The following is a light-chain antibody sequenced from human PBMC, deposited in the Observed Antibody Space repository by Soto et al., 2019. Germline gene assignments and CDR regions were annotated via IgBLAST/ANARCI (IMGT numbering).Light chain of an antibody. V-gene: IGLV2-14*01. CDR3: SSYTRNTALV. CDR2: EVT. J-gene: IGLJ1*01. CDR1: SIDIGPYDY. Sequence: QSALTQPASVSGSPGQSIIISCTGTSIDIGPYDYVSWYQQHPGKAPKLMIYEVTNRPSGVSHRFSGSKSGSTASLTISGLQAEDEADYYCSSYTRNTALVFGPGTKVTVL.